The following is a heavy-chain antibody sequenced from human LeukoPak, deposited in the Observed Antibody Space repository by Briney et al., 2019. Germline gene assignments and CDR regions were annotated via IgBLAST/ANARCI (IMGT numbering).Heavy chain of an antibody. D-gene: IGHD3-10*01. CDR2: IHHSGST. CDR3: ARGMVRGVIITTGKLYYFDY. Sequence: SETLSLTCDVYGGSFSAYYWSWIRQPPGKGLEWIGEIHHSGSTNYNPSLKSRVTISVDTSKNQFSLKLSSVTAADTAVYYCARGMVRGVIITTGKLYYFDYWGQGTLVTVSS. CDR1: GGSFSAYY. V-gene: IGHV4-34*01. J-gene: IGHJ4*02.